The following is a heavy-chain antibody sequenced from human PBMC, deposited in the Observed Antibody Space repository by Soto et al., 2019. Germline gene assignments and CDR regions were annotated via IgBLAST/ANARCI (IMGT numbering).Heavy chain of an antibody. V-gene: IGHV4-34*01. J-gene: IGHJ6*02. CDR2: INHSGST. Sequence: SETLSLTCAVYGGSFSGYYWSWIRQPPGKGLEWIGEINHSGSTNYNPSLKSRVTISVDTSKNQFSLKLSSVTAADTAVYYCARSEWSVYYYYGMDVWAKGPRSPSP. CDR3: ARSEWSVYYYYGMDV. CDR1: GGSFSGYY. D-gene: IGHD3-3*01.